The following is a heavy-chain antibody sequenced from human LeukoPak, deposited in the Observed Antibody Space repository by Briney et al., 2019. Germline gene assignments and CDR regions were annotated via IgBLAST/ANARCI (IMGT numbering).Heavy chain of an antibody. J-gene: IGHJ5*01. V-gene: IGHV3-30-3*01. CDR3: ARGDFGVNERFVF. CDR1: GLTFSSYA. Sequence: PGRSLRLSCAASGLTFSSYAMHSVRQAPGKGLEWVAVISYEGSKKYYADTMKGRFTISRDNSKNTLYLQMNSLRTEDTAVYYCARGDFGVNERFVFWGQGTLVTVSP. CDR2: ISYEGSKK. D-gene: IGHD4-23*01.